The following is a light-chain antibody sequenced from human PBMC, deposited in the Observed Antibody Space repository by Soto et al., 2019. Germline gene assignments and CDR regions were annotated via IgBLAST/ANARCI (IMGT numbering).Light chain of an antibody. CDR1: QSVGSN. V-gene: IGKV3-15*01. CDR2: GAS. J-gene: IGKJ1*01. CDR3: QQYNDWWT. Sequence: EIVMAQSPGTLSVSPGERATLSCRASQSVGSNLAWYQQKPGQAPRLLISGASTRATGIPARFSGSGSGTEFTLTINSLQSEDSAVYCCQQYNDWWTFGQGTKVEIK.